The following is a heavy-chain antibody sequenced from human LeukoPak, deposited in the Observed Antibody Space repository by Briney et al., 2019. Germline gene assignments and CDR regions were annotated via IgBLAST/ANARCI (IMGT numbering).Heavy chain of an antibody. D-gene: IGHD3-22*01. J-gene: IGHJ4*02. CDR3: ARSVPPYYYYDSSGPDY. Sequence: GASVKVSCKASGGTFSSYAISWVRQAPGQGLEWMGIINPSGGSTSYAQKFQGRVTMTRDTSTSTVYMELSSLRSEDTAVYYCARSVPPYYYYDSSGPDYWGQGTLVTVSS. CDR1: GGTFSSYA. CDR2: INPSGGST. V-gene: IGHV1-46*01.